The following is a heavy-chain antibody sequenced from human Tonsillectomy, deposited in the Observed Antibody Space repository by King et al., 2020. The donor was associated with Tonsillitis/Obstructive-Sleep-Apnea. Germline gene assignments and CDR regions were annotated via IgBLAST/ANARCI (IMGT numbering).Heavy chain of an antibody. CDR2: ISYDGSDK. CDR1: GFTFRTYA. V-gene: IGHV3-30*01. CDR3: AEITGWSTRIDY. D-gene: IGHD6-19*01. Sequence: VQLVESGGGVVQPGRSLRLSCAASGFTFRTYAMHWVRQAPGKGLEWVAVISYDGSDKYYADSVKGRFTISRDNFKNTLYLQMNSLRGEDTAVYYCAEITGWSTRIDYWGQGTLVTVSS. J-gene: IGHJ4*02.